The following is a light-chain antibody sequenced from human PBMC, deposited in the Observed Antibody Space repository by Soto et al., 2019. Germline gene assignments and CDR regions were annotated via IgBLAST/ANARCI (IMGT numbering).Light chain of an antibody. CDR3: CAYAGSSPYV. V-gene: IGLV2-23*02. CDR1: SSDVGSYNL. Sequence: QSVLTQPASVSGSPGQSITISCTGTSSDVGSYNLVSWYQQHPGKAPKVMIYEVSKRPSGVPNRFSGSKSGNTASLTISGLQAEDEADYYCCAYAGSSPYVFGTGTKVTV. CDR2: EVS. J-gene: IGLJ1*01.